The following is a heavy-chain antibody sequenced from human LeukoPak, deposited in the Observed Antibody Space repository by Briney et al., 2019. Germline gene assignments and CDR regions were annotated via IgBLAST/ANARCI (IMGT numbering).Heavy chain of an antibody. J-gene: IGHJ1*01. V-gene: IGHV3-11*04. Sequence: GGSLRLSCAASGFTFSDYYMSWIRQAPGKGLEWVSYISSSGSTIYYADSVKGRFTISRDNAKNSLYLQMNSLRAEDTAVYYCAKVRSGYYSNAEYFQHWGQGTLVTVSS. CDR2: ISSSGSTI. CDR3: AKVRSGYYSNAEYFQH. D-gene: IGHD3-3*01. CDR1: GFTFSDYY.